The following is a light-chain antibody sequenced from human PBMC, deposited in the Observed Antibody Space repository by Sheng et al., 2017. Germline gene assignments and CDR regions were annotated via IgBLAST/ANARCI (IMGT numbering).Light chain of an antibody. J-gene: IGKJ4*01. CDR3: QQRSNWPLT. CDR2: DAS. V-gene: IGKV3-11*01. CDR1: QSVSTY. Sequence: EIVLTQSPATLSLSPGERATLSCRASQSVSTYLAWYQQKPGQAPRLLIFDASNRATGIPARFSGSGSGTDFTLTISSLEPEDFAVYYCQQRSNWPLTFGGGTERWRSN.